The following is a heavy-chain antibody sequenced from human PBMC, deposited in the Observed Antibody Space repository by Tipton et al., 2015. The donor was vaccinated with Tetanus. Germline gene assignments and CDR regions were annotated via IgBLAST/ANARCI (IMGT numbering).Heavy chain of an antibody. CDR1: GGSLSSSH. D-gene: IGHD5-24*01. V-gene: IGHV4-59*13. J-gene: IGHJ4*02. CDR3: ARTTRRWLHPDY. CDR2: ITYSRTT. Sequence: TLSLTCTVSGGSLSSSHWAWIRQPPGKGLEWIGKITYSRTTNYNPSLKSRVTISVDTAKNRFSLQLSSVTAADTAVYYCARTTRRWLHPDYWGQGTLVTVSS.